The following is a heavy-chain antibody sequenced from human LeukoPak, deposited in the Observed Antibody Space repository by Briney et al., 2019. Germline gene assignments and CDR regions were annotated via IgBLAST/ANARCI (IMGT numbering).Heavy chain of an antibody. CDR1: GFTFSSYA. CDR3: AKDMGGSYNGYYLDY. J-gene: IGHJ4*02. CDR2: ISGSGGST. Sequence: GGSLRLSCAASGFTFSSYAMSWVRQAPGKGLEWVSAISGSGGSTYYADSVKGRFTISRDNSKNTLYLQMNSLRAEDTAVYYCAKDMGGSYNGYYLDYWGQGTLVTVSS. V-gene: IGHV3-23*01. D-gene: IGHD1-26*01.